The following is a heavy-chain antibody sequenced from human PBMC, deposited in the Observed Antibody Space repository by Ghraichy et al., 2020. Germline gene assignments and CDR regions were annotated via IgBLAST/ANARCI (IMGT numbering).Heavy chain of an antibody. CDR2: ISAYNGNT. Sequence: ASVKVSCKASGYTFTSHGISWVRQAPGQGLEWMGWISAYNGNTNYAQKLQGRVTMTTDTSTSTAYMELSSLRSEDTAVYYCASGYSSSHFDYWGQGTLVTIAS. V-gene: IGHV1-18*01. CDR3: ASGYSSSHFDY. D-gene: IGHD6-13*01. CDR1: GYTFTSHG. J-gene: IGHJ4*02.